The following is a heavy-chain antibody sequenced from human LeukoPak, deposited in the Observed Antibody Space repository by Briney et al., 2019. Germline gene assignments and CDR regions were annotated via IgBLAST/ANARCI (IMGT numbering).Heavy chain of an antibody. V-gene: IGHV4-31*03. CDR1: GGSITSDYYH. J-gene: IGHJ3*01. CDR3: ARDRSLVPRVFDF. Sequence: SETLSLTCTVSGGSITSDYYHWSWIRQLPGKGLEWIGNIYYTGATDYNPSLKGRVTISTDTSKIRLSLKLNSVTAADTAMYFCARDRSLVPRVFDFWGQGTMVTVSA. D-gene: IGHD1-26*01. CDR2: IYYTGAT.